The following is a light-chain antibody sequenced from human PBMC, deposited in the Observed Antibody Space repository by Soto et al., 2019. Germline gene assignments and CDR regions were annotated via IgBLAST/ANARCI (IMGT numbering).Light chain of an antibody. Sequence: IKMNQSPSTLSASVGDRVTITCRASQSINSWLAWYQHKPGKAPNLLIYDATRLEGGVPSRFSAAESGTEFTLTITSLQPEDFATYYCQQYNSYSPTFGQGTKVDIK. CDR1: QSINSW. CDR2: DAT. J-gene: IGKJ1*01. CDR3: QQYNSYSPT. V-gene: IGKV1-5*01.